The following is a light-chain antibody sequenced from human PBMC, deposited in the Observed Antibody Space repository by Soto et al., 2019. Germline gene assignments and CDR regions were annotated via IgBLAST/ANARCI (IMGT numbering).Light chain of an antibody. CDR3: QQYNVYSTWT. V-gene: IGKV1-5*01. CDR2: DAS. CDR1: QSISRW. J-gene: IGKJ1*01. Sequence: DIQMTQSPSTLSASVGDRVTITCRASQSISRWLAWYQVKPGKVPKVLIWDASSLQRGVPSRFSGSGSGTEFTLTISSLQPDDFATYYCQQYNVYSTWTFGQGTKVEIK.